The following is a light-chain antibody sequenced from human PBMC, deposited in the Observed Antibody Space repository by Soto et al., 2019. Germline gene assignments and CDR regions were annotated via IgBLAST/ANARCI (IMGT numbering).Light chain of an antibody. CDR2: DAS. Sequence: EIVLTQSPATLSLSPGERATLSCRASQTISSYLAWYQQKPGQAPRLLIYDASNRAAGIPARLSGFGSGTDFTLTISSLEPEDFAIYYCQQRTNWPLTFGGGTNVEIK. J-gene: IGKJ4*01. V-gene: IGKV3-11*01. CDR1: QTISSY. CDR3: QQRTNWPLT.